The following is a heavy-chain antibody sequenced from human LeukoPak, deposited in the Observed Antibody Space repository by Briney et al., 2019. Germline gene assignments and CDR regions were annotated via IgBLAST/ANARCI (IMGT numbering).Heavy chain of an antibody. V-gene: IGHV3-23*01. CDR1: GFTFSTYA. CDR2: ISSGSTT. J-gene: IGHJ4*02. Sequence: GGSLRLSCAASGFTFSTYAMSWVRQAPGKGLEWVSAISSGSTTHYADTMKGRFTISRDNSKNMLYLQMNSLRAEDTAVYYCAKAGGYSYGYGHYYFDYWGQGTLVTVSS. D-gene: IGHD5-18*01. CDR3: AKAGGYSYGYGHYYFDY.